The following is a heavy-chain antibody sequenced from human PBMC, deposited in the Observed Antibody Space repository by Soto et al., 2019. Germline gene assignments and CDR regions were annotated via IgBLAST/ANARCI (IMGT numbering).Heavy chain of an antibody. D-gene: IGHD2-15*01. CDR1: GYSFINYW. J-gene: IGHJ5*02. Sequence: PGESLKISCQASGYSFINYWIGWVRQMPGKGLEWMAIINPGNSETRYSPSFQGQVTVSADKSISTVYLQWGSLQASDTAMYYCARHHLNSVASWGQGTLVTVSS. CDR2: INPGNSET. V-gene: IGHV5-51*01. CDR3: ARHHLNSVAS.